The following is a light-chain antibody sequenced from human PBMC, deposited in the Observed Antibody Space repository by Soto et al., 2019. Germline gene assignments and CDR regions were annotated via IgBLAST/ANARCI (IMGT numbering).Light chain of an antibody. CDR1: QSISSN. Sequence: DIQMTQSPSSLSASVGDRVTITCRASQSISSNLNWYQQKPGKAPKLLIYAASSLQSGAPSRFSGSGSGTDFTLTISSLQPEDSATYYCQQSDSVPLTFGGGTRVEIK. J-gene: IGKJ4*01. CDR3: QQSDSVPLT. V-gene: IGKV1-39*01. CDR2: AAS.